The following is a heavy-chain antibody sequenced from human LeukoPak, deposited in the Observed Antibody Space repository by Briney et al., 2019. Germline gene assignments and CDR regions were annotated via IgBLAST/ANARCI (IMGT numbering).Heavy chain of an antibody. Sequence: SETLSLTCTVSGGSISSYYWSWIRQPPGKGLEWTGYIYYSGSTNYNPSLKSRVTISVDTSKNQFSLKLSSVTAADTAVYYCARAPTGYSYYYGSGVSYFDYWGQGTLVTVSS. CDR1: GGSISSYY. CDR3: ARAPTGYSYYYGSGVSYFDY. D-gene: IGHD3-10*01. J-gene: IGHJ4*02. V-gene: IGHV4-59*01. CDR2: IYYSGST.